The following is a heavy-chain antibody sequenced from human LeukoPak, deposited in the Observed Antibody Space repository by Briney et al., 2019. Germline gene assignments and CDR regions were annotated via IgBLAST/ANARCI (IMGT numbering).Heavy chain of an antibody. CDR1: GFSFSTDD. CDR2: ITSSSHYI. V-gene: IGHV3-21*01. CDR3: ATVSYPDY. Sequence: PGGSLRLSCVGSGFSFSTDDMTWVRQAPGKGLEWVSSITSSSHYIYHADSVKGRFTISRDNAKNSLYLQMNSLRAEDTAMYYCATVSYPDYWGQGTLVTVSS. J-gene: IGHJ4*02. D-gene: IGHD3-10*01.